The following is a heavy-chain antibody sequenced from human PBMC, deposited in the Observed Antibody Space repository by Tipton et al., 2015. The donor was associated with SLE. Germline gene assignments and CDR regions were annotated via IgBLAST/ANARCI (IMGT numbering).Heavy chain of an antibody. D-gene: IGHD5-24*01. V-gene: IGHV4-59*01. J-gene: IGHJ3*02. CDR2: IYYSGGT. CDR3: ARARDAPRRGAFDI. CDR1: GGSISSYY. Sequence: TLSLTCTVSGGSISSYYWSWFRQPPGKGLEWIGYIYYSGGTNYNPSLKSRVTISVDTSKNQFSLKLSSVTAADTAVYYCARARDAPRRGAFDIWGQGTMVTVSS.